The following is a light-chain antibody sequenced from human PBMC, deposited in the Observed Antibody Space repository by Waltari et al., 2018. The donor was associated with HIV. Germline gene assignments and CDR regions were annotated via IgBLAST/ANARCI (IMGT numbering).Light chain of an antibody. CDR3: MIWYSSAGV. CDR2: YKSDSDK. CDR1: SGINVGTYT. V-gene: IGLV5-45*02. J-gene: IGLJ3*02. Sequence: QAVLTQPSSLSASPGASASLTCTLRSGINVGTYTIHWYQQKPGSPPQYLLRYKSDSDKQQGSGVPSRFSGSKDASANAGILLISGLQSEDEADYYCMIWYSSAGVFGGGTKLTVL.